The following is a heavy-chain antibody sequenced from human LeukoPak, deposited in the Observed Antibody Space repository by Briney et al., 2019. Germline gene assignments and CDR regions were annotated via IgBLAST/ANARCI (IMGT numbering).Heavy chain of an antibody. D-gene: IGHD4-17*01. V-gene: IGHV1-18*01. J-gene: IGHJ4*02. Sequence: ASVKVSCKASGYTFTSYGISWVRQAPRQGLEWMGWISAYNGNTNHAQKFRGRVTMTTDTSTSTAYMELRSLRSDDTAVYYCARTPVGFNTVTPTDVRYWGQGTLVTVSS. CDR2: ISAYNGNT. CDR3: ARTPVGFNTVTPTDVRY. CDR1: GYTFTSYG.